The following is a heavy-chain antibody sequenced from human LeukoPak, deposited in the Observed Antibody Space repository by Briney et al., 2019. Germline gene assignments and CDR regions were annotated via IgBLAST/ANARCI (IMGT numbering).Heavy chain of an antibody. CDR1: GFTFSSYE. J-gene: IGHJ4*02. V-gene: IGHV3-48*03. CDR3: ARDYLDRSSWYGGFDY. Sequence: GGSLRLSCAASGFTFSSYEMNWVRQAPGKGLEWVSYISSSGSTIYYADSVKGRFTISRDNARNSLYLQMNSLRAEDTAVYYCARDYLDRSSWYGGFDYWGQGTLVTVSS. CDR2: ISSSGSTI. D-gene: IGHD6-13*01.